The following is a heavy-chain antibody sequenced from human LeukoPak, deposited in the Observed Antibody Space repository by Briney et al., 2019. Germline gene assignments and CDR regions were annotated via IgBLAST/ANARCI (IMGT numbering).Heavy chain of an antibody. CDR1: GYTFTGYY. CDR2: INPSGGST. CDR3: ARSIAVAGTPWFDP. V-gene: IGHV1-46*01. J-gene: IGHJ5*02. D-gene: IGHD6-19*01. Sequence: ASVKVSFKASGYTFTGYYMHWVRQAPGQGLEWMGIINPSGGSTSYAQKFQGRVTMTRDMSTSTVYMELSSLRSEDTAVYYCARSIAVAGTPWFDPWGQGTLVTVSS.